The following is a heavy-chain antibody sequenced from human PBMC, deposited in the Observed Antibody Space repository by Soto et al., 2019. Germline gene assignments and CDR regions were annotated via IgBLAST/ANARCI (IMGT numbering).Heavy chain of an antibody. J-gene: IGHJ4*02. Sequence: SETLSLTCAVYGGSFSGYYWSWIRQPPGKGLEWIGEINHSGSTNYNPSLKSRVTISVDTSKNQFSLKLSSVTAADTAVYYCARDAGSYDILTGYYNPFDYWGQGTLVTVSS. D-gene: IGHD3-9*01. V-gene: IGHV4-34*01. CDR2: INHSGST. CDR3: ARDAGSYDILTGYYNPFDY. CDR1: GGSFSGYY.